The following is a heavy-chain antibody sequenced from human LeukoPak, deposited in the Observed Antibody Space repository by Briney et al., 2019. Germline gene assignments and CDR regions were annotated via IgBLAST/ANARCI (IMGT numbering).Heavy chain of an antibody. V-gene: IGHV3-21*01. Sequence: GGSLRLSCVASRFTFSKYSMNWLRQAPGKGLEWVSSISGSSTHIHYGDSVKGRFTISRDNANNSVYLQMNSLRDEDTAVYYCARAPPGYEILTGSYFDFWGQGTPVTVSS. CDR3: ARAPPGYEILTGSYFDF. D-gene: IGHD3-9*01. CDR1: RFTFSKYS. J-gene: IGHJ4*02. CDR2: ISGSSTHI.